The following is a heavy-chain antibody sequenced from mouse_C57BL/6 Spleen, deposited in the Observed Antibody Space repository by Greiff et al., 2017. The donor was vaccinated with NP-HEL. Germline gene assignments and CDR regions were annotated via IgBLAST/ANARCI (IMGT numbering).Heavy chain of an antibody. D-gene: IGHD1-1*01. V-gene: IGHV1-4*01. CDR3: AGLYGSSYGDAMDY. Sequence: QVQLQQSGAELARPGASVKMSCKASGYTFTSYTMHWVKQRPGQGLEWIGYINPSSGYTKSNQKFKDKATLTADKSSSTAYMQLSSLTSEDSAVYYCAGLYGSSYGDAMDYWGQGTSVTVSS. CDR2: INPSSGYT. J-gene: IGHJ4*01. CDR1: GYTFTSYT.